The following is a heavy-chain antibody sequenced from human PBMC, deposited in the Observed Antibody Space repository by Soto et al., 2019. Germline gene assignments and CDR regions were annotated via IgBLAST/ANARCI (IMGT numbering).Heavy chain of an antibody. CDR3: AREKVGTTFFDN. CDR1: GFAISRGYY. V-gene: IGHV4-38-2*02. Sequence: KSSETLSLTCNVSGFAISRGYYWSWVRQPPGKGLEWIGSIYPSVSSYHNPSLESRLTLSIDTSKNQFTLKLASVTAADTALYYCAREKVGTTFFDNWGQGTQVTV. CDR2: IYPSVSS. D-gene: IGHD1-1*01. J-gene: IGHJ4*02.